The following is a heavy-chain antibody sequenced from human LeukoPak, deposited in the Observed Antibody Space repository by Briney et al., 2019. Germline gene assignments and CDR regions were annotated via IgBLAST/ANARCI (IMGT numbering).Heavy chain of an antibody. CDR2: IYYSGST. Sequence: IPSETLSLTCTVSGGSISSSSYYWGWIRQPPGKGLEWIGHIYYSGSTNYNPSLKSRVTISIDTSKNQFSLKLSSVTAADTAVYYCARDMGHGPDYWGQGILVTVSS. CDR3: ARDMGHGPDY. J-gene: IGHJ4*02. V-gene: IGHV4-39*07. CDR1: GGSISSSSYY.